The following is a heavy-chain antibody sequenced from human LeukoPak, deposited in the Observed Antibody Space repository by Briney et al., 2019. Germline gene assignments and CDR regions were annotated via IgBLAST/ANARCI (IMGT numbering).Heavy chain of an antibody. D-gene: IGHD5-18*01. CDR1: GGSISSYY. V-gene: IGHV4-59*08. CDR2: IYYSGST. J-gene: IGHJ4*02. CDR3: ARGDSYGSVGFDY. Sequence: SETLSLTCTVSGGSISSYYWSWIRQPPGKGLEWLGYIYYSGSTNYNPSLKSRVTISVDTSKNQFSLKLSSVTAADTAVYYCARGDSYGSVGFDYWGQGTLVTVSS.